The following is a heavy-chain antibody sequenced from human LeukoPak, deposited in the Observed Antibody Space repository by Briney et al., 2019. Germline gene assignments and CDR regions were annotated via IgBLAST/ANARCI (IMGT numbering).Heavy chain of an antibody. CDR2: IFYSGTT. D-gene: IGHD6-25*01. CDR1: GDSISSSSYY. J-gene: IGHJ4*02. Sequence: SETLSLTCSVSGDSISSSSYYWGWIRQPPGKGLEWIGTIFYSGTTYYNPTLKSRVTISVDTSKNQFSLKLSSVTAADTAVYYCARGSGYWGQGTLVTVSS. CDR3: ARGSGY. V-gene: IGHV4-39*07.